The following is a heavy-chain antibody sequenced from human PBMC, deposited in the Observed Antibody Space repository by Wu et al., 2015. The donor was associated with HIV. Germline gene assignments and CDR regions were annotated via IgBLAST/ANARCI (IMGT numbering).Heavy chain of an antibody. CDR3: ARVSVXAAAGSGYGMDV. Sequence: QVQLVQSGAEVKKPGASVKVSCKASGYTFTGYYMHWVRQAPGQGLEWMGWINPNSGGTNYAQKFQGRVTMTRDTSISTAYMELSRLRSDDTAVYYCARVSVXAAAGSGYGMDVWGQGTTVTVSS. CDR2: INPNSGGT. V-gene: IGHV1-2*02. CDR1: GYTFTGYY. D-gene: IGHD6-13*01. J-gene: IGHJ6*02.